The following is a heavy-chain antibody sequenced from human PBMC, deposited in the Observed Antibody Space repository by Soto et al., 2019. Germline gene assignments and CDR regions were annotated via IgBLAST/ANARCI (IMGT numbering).Heavy chain of an antibody. CDR2: ISGSGSST. Sequence: EVQLLESGGGLVQPGGSLRLSCAASGLTFSLYAMTWVRQAPGKGLEWVSAISGSGSSTYYADSVKGRFTTSSDNSKNTLFLQMDSLRAEDTAVYYCAKDPGYSNYYGIDVWGQGTTVTVSS. CDR3: AKDPGYSNYYGIDV. D-gene: IGHD4-4*01. J-gene: IGHJ6*02. CDR1: GLTFSLYA. V-gene: IGHV3-23*01.